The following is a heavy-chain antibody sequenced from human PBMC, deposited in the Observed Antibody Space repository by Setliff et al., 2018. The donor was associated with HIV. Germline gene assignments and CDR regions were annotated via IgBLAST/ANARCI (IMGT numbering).Heavy chain of an antibody. CDR2: IYYGGST. V-gene: IGHV4-39*07. CDR3: ARDDTVVRGHIDY. CDR1: GGPISSSNYY. Sequence: SETLSLTCTVSGGPISSSNYYWSWIRQPPGKGLEWIGTIYYGGSTYYNAALKSRGSISADTSKNQLSLKVNSVTVADTAVYYCARDDTVVRGHIDYWGQGTLVTVSS. J-gene: IGHJ4*02. D-gene: IGHD3-10*01.